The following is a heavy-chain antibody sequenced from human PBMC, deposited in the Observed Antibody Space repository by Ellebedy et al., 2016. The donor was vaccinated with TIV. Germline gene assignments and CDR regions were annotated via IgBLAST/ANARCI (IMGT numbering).Heavy chain of an antibody. CDR2: IRSKAYGGTT. Sequence: GESLKISCAASGFTFSDHYMDWVRQAPGKGLEWVGFIRSKAYGGTTEYAASVKGRFIVSRDDSKSIAYLQMNSLTTEDTAVYYCARARRGYNDFSDYWGQGTLVTVSS. CDR1: GFTFSDHY. J-gene: IGHJ4*02. CDR3: ARARRGYNDFSDY. V-gene: IGHV3-71*01. D-gene: IGHD3-22*01.